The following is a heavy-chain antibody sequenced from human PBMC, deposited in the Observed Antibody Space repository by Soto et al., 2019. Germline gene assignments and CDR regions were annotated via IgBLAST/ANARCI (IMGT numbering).Heavy chain of an antibody. D-gene: IGHD1-1*01. CDR2: ITGSGGST. V-gene: IGHV3-23*01. CDR3: AKDPPDRTTWNGYFDH. Sequence: EVQLLESGGGSAQPGGSLRLSCAASGFPFSDHAMSWVRQAPGKGLEWVSAITGSGGSTYYADSVKGRFTISRDNSKNTLYLQMNSLRAEDTAVYYCAKDPPDRTTWNGYFDHWGQGTQVTVSS. J-gene: IGHJ4*02. CDR1: GFPFSDHA.